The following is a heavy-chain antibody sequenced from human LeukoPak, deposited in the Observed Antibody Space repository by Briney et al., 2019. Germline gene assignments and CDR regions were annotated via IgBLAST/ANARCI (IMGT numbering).Heavy chain of an antibody. CDR3: ARQVTSCSSTSCYHFDY. CDR2: IYYSGST. CDR1: GGSISSSSYY. J-gene: IGHJ4*02. V-gene: IGHV4-39*01. Sequence: SEALSLTCTVSGGSISSSSYYWGWIRQPPGKGLEWIGSIYYSGSTYYNPSLKSRVTISVDTSKNQFSLKLSSVTAADTAVYYCARQVTSCSSTSCYHFDYWGQGTLVTVSS. D-gene: IGHD2-2*01.